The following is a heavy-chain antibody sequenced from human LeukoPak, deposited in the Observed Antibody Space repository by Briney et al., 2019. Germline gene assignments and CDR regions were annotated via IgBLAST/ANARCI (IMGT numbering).Heavy chain of an antibody. CDR3: ARTSLERTDYGSGSYYNYYYMDV. CDR1: GYSISSGYY. D-gene: IGHD3-10*01. V-gene: IGHV4-38-2*02. J-gene: IGHJ6*03. Sequence: SETLSLTCTVSGYSISSGYYWGWIRQPPGKGLEWIGSIYHSGSTYYNPSLKSRVTISVDTSKNQFSLKLSSVTAADTAVYYCARTSLERTDYGSGSYYNYYYMDVWGKGTTVTVSS. CDR2: IYHSGST.